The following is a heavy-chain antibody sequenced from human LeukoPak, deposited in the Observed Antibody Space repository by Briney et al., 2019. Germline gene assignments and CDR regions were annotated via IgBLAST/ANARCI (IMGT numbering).Heavy chain of an antibody. V-gene: IGHV5-51*01. D-gene: IGHD3-10*01. CDR2: IYPGDSQT. CDR1: GYKFTNYW. J-gene: IGHJ5*02. CDR3: ARGITPIDP. Sequence: GESLKISCKASGYKFTNYWIGWVRQMPGKGLEWMTIIYPGDSQTRYSPSFQGQVTISADKSLDTMYLQWNSLKASDTAVYYCARGITPIDPWGQGTLVTVSS.